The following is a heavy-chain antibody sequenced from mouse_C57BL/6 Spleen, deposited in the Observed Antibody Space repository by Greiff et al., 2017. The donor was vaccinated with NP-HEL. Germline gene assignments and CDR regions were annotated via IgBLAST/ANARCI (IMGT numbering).Heavy chain of an antibody. J-gene: IGHJ4*01. CDR1: GFTFSDYY. CDR2: ISNGGGST. V-gene: IGHV5-12*01. Sequence: EVQRVESGGGLVQPGGSLKLSCAASGFTFSDYYMYWVRQTPEKRLEWVAYISNGGGSTYYPDTVKGRFTISRDNAKNTLYLQMSRLKSEDTAMYYCARHREGYAMDYWGQGTSVTVSS. CDR3: ARHREGYAMDY.